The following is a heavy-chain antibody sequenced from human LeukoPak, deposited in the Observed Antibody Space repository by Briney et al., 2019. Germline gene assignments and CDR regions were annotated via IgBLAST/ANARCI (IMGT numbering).Heavy chain of an antibody. Sequence: PSETLSLTCAVYGGSFSAYYWTWIRQPPGKGLEWIGYIYYSGSTNYNPSLKSRVTISVDTSKNQFSLKLSSVTAADTAVYYCARDGDTNNWFDPWGQGTLVTVSS. D-gene: IGHD5-18*01. CDR1: GGSFSAYY. CDR2: IYYSGST. V-gene: IGHV4-59*01. CDR3: ARDGDTNNWFDP. J-gene: IGHJ5*02.